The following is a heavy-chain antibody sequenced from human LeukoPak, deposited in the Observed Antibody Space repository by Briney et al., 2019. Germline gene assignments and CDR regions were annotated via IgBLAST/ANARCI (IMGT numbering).Heavy chain of an antibody. J-gene: IGHJ5*02. CDR3: ARDPGIAVAGYL. V-gene: IGHV3-48*01. Sequence: PGGSLRLSCAASGFTFSSYSMNWVRQAPGKGLEWVSYISSSSTIYYADSVKGRFTISRDNAKNSLYLQMNSLRAEDTAVYYCARDPGIAVAGYLWGQGTLVTVSS. CDR2: ISSSSTI. D-gene: IGHD6-19*01. CDR1: GFTFSSYS.